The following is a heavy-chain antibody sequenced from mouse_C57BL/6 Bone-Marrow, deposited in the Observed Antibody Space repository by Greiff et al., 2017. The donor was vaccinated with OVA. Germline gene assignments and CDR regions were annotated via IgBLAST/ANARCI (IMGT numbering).Heavy chain of an antibody. CDR2: IYPSDSET. J-gene: IGHJ4*01. V-gene: IGHV1-61*01. D-gene: IGHD2-2*01. Sequence: QVQLQQPGAELVRPGSSVKLSCKASGYTFTSYWMDWVKQRPGQGLEWIGNIYPSDSETHYNQKFKDKATLTVDKSSSTAYMQFSSLTSEDSAVYYCAREGWLRRNYAMDYWGQGTSVTVSS. CDR3: AREGWLRRNYAMDY. CDR1: GYTFTSYW.